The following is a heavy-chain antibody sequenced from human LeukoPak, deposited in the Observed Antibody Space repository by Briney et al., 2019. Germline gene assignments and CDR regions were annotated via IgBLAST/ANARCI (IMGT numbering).Heavy chain of an antibody. D-gene: IGHD3-16*01. Sequence: GGSLRLSCAVSEFSFSAAWMSWVRQAPGKELEWVGRIKSKADGGTTDYAAPVKGRFTISRDDSKNMLYLQMNSLKAEDTAVYYCARDPFGVPPYYMDVWGKGTTVTVSS. CDR2: IKSKADGGTT. J-gene: IGHJ6*03. CDR1: EFSFSAAW. CDR3: ARDPFGVPPYYMDV. V-gene: IGHV3-15*01.